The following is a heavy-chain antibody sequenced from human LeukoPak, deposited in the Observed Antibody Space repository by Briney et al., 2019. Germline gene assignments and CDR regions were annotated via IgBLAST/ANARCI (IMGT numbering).Heavy chain of an antibody. D-gene: IGHD4-17*01. CDR3: ASQYGDSSNFDY. V-gene: IGHV4-59*01. Sequence: SETLSLTCTVSGGSISSYYWSWIRQPPGKGLEWIGYIYYSGSTNYNPSLKSRVTISVDTSKNQFSLKLSSVTAADTAVYYCASQYGDSSNFDYWGQGTLVTVSS. CDR1: GGSISSYY. J-gene: IGHJ4*02. CDR2: IYYSGST.